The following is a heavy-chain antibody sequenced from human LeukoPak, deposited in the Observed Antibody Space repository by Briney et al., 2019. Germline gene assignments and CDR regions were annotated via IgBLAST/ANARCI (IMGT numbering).Heavy chain of an antibody. CDR3: ARDKPYYYDSRDY. D-gene: IGHD3-22*01. CDR1: GYTFTGYY. Sequence: GASVKVSCKASGYTFTGYYMHWVRQAPGQGLEWMGRINPNSGGTNYAQKFQGRVTMTRDTSIGTAYMELSRLRSDDTAVYYCARDKPYYYDSRDYWGQGTLVTVSS. CDR2: INPNSGGT. V-gene: IGHV1-2*06. J-gene: IGHJ4*02.